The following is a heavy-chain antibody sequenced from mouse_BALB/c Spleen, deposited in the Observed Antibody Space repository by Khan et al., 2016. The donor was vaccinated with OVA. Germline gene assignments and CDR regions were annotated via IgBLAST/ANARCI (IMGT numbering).Heavy chain of an antibody. CDR3: ARAGYGAFAY. CDR2: IYPGTINN. D-gene: IGHD1-1*02. J-gene: IGHJ3*01. Sequence: QVQLQQSGPELVKPGASVRISCKTSGYIFTSYYIHWVKQRPGQGLEWIGWIYPGTINNEHNEIFKGKATLTADKSSSTAYMQLSSLTSEDSAVYFCARAGYGAFAYWGQGTLVTVSA. CDR1: GYIFTSYY. V-gene: IGHV1S56*01.